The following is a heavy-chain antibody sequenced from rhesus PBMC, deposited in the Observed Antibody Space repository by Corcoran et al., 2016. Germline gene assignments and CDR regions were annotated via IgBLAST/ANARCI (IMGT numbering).Heavy chain of an antibody. V-gene: IGHV4-173*01. CDR2: ISGSGGST. CDR3: ARYSNYYGLDS. D-gene: IGHD4-23*01. J-gene: IGHJ6*01. Sequence: QLQLQESGPGLVKPSETLSLTCAVSGGSISSNYWSWIRQPPGKGLEWIGRISGSGGSTDYNPSLKSRITILTDTSKNQFSLKLGSVTAADTAVYYCARYSNYYGLDSWGQGVVVTVSS. CDR1: GGSISSNY.